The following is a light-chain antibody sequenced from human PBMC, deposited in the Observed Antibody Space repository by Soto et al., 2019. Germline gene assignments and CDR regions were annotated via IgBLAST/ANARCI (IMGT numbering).Light chain of an antibody. CDR2: AAS. J-gene: IGKJ1*01. V-gene: IGKV1-27*01. Sequence: DIQMTQYPSSLSASIGDRVTITCRASQGINSFLAWYQQKPGKVPKLLIYAASTLQSGVPSRFRGSGSGTDFTLTISSLQPEDAATYYCQKYNSAPRTFGQGTKVEIK. CDR1: QGINSF. CDR3: QKYNSAPRT.